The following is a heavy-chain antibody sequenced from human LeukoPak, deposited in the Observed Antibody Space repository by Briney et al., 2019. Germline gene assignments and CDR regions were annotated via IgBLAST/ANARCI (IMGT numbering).Heavy chain of an antibody. Sequence: GSSVKVSCKASGGTFSSYAISWVRQAPGQRLEWMGGIIPIFGTANYAQKFQGRVTITADESTSTAYMELSSLRSEDTAVYYCARQERLAYYFDYWGQGTLVTVSS. V-gene: IGHV1-69*01. CDR2: IIPIFGTA. CDR1: GGTFSSYA. J-gene: IGHJ4*02. CDR3: ARQERLAYYFDY.